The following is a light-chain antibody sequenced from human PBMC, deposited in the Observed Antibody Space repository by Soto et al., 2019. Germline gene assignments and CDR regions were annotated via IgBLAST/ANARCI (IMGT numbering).Light chain of an antibody. Sequence: QSVLTQSPSASASLGASVKLTCTLRSGHRSYAIAWHQQQPEKGPRYLMNLNIDGSHSKGDGIPDRFSGSSSGAERYLTISSLQSEDEADYYCQTWVTGIVVFGGGTKLTVL. CDR2: LNIDGSH. J-gene: IGLJ2*01. V-gene: IGLV4-69*01. CDR3: QTWVTGIVV. CDR1: SGHRSYA.